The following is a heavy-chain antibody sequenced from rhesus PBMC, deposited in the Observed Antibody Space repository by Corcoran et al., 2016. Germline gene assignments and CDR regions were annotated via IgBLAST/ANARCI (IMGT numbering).Heavy chain of an antibody. CDR3: ARKYSNYAYY. CDR1: GGSLSSGYG. J-gene: IGHJ4*01. CDR2: IYGSSGNT. D-gene: IGHD4-23*01. Sequence: QVQLQESGPGLVKPSETLSLTCAVSGGSLSSGYGWTCIPHPPGKGLEWIGYIYGSSGNTCYNPALKRRVTISKDTSKNQLSLKLSSVTAADTAVDYCARKYSNYAYYWDQGVLVTVSS. V-gene: IGHV4S7*01.